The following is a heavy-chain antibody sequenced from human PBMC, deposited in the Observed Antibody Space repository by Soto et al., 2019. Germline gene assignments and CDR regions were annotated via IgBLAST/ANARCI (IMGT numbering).Heavy chain of an antibody. CDR1: GGSISSSNW. V-gene: IGHV4-4*02. J-gene: IGHJ4*02. CDR3: ARVSGGYSYGYSLFDY. D-gene: IGHD5-18*01. CDR2: IYHSGST. Sequence: PSETLSLTCAVSGGSISSSNWWSWVRQPPGKGLEWIGEIYHSGSTNYNPSLKSRVTISVDKSKNQFSLKLSSVTAADTAVYYCARVSGGYSYGYSLFDYWGQGTLVTVSS.